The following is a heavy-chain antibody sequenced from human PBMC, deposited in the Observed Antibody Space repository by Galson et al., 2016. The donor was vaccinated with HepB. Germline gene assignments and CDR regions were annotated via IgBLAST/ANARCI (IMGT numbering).Heavy chain of an antibody. V-gene: IGHV3-23*01. J-gene: IGHJ4*02. Sequence: SLMLPCAASSFAFSNSGMSWVRQAPGRGLEWGSGITRSGEATNYADFVKGRFTISRDISKNALYLSMNNLTAGDTAIYYCGKHGGFDYWGQGALVTVSS. CDR3: GKHGGFDY. CDR2: ITRSGEAT. D-gene: IGHD3-16*01. CDR1: SFAFSNSG.